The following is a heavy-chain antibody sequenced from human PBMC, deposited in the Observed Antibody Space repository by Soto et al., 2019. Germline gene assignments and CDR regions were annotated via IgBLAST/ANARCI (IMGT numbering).Heavy chain of an antibody. Sequence: PSETLSLTCTVSCGSVSSGSYYWSWIRQPPGKGLEWIGYIYYSGSTNYNPSLKSRVTISVDTSKNQFSLKLSSVTAADTAVYYCARVLSGSYFGGPYDAFDIWAKGQWSPSPQ. D-gene: IGHD1-26*01. CDR1: CGSVSSGSYY. CDR2: IYYSGST. J-gene: IGHJ3*02. V-gene: IGHV4-61*01. CDR3: ARVLSGSYFGGPYDAFDI.